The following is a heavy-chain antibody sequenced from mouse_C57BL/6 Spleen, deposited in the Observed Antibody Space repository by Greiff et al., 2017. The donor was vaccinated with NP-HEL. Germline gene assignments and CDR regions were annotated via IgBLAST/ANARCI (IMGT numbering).Heavy chain of an antibody. CDR1: GYTFTSYW. Sequence: QVQLQQPGAELVKPGASVKLSCKASGYTFTSYWMHWVKQRPGQGLEWIGMIHPNSGSTNYNEKFKSKATLTVDKSSSTAYMQLSSLTSEDSAVYYCASDYDLYYAMDYWGQGTSVTVSS. D-gene: IGHD2-4*01. CDR2: IHPNSGST. J-gene: IGHJ4*01. V-gene: IGHV1-64*01. CDR3: ASDYDLYYAMDY.